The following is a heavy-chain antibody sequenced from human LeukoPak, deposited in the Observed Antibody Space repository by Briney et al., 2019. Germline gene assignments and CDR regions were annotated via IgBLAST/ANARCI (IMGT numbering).Heavy chain of an antibody. CDR3: ARTLLGYYYDSSGYYFDY. CDR2: IYYSGST. V-gene: IGHV4-39*01. J-gene: IGHJ4*02. CDR1: GGSLSSSSYY. Sequence: SETLSLTCTVSGGSLSSSSYYWGWIRQPPGTGLEWVGSIYYSGSTYYNPSLKSRVTISVDTSKNQFSLKLSSVTAADTAVYYCARTLLGYYYDSSGYYFDYWGQGTLVTVSS. D-gene: IGHD3-22*01.